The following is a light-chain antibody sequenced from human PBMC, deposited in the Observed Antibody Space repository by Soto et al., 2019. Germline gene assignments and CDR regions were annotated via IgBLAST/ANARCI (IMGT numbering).Light chain of an antibody. V-gene: IGKV3-20*01. CDR1: QSVNINY. CDR3: QQYGISPQT. J-gene: IGKJ2*01. CDR2: GAS. Sequence: EIVLTQSPGTLSLSPGERATLSCRASQSVNINYLAWYQHRPGQDPRLLIYGASRRAAGIPDKFSGSGSGTDFAHAIARLEPEDFAVFYCQQYGISPQTFGQGTKLET.